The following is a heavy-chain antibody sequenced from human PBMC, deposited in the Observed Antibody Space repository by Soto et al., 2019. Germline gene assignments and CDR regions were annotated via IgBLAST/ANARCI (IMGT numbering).Heavy chain of an antibody. J-gene: IGHJ6*02. Sequence: ASVKVSCKASGYTFTDYYLHWVRQAPGQGLEWMGWINPNGGGTNYAQKFQGWVTMTRDTSINTAYMELSRLKYDDTAVYYCARDGIAVASIYGMDVWGQGTTVTVSS. V-gene: IGHV1-2*04. CDR3: ARDGIAVASIYGMDV. CDR1: GYTFTDYY. CDR2: INPNGGGT. D-gene: IGHD6-19*01.